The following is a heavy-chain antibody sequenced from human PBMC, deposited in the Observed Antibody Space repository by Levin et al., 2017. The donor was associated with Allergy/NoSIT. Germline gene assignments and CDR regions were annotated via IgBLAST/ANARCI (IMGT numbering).Heavy chain of an antibody. D-gene: IGHD4-17*01. V-gene: IGHV3-30*04. CDR3: ARSRDAYGDYGYFDY. CDR1: GFTFSSYA. Sequence: GGSLRLSCAASGFTFSSYAMHWVRQAPGKGLEWVAVISYDGSNKYYADSVKGQFTISRDNSKNTLYLQMNSLRAEDTAVYYCARSRDAYGDYGYFDYWGQGTLVTVSS. J-gene: IGHJ4*02. CDR2: ISYDGSNK.